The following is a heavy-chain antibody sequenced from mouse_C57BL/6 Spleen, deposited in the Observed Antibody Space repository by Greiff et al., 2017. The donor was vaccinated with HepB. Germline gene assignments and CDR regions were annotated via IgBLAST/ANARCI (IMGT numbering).Heavy chain of an antibody. CDR1: GYSITSGYD. Sequence: EVQRVESGPGMVKPSQSLSLTCTVTGYSITSGYDWHWIRHFPGNKLEWMGYISYSGSTNYNPSLKSRISITHDTSKNHFFLKLNSVTTEDTATYYCASNYGSKGYAMDYWGQGTSVTVSS. CDR2: ISYSGST. V-gene: IGHV3-1*01. J-gene: IGHJ4*01. CDR3: ASNYGSKGYAMDY. D-gene: IGHD1-1*01.